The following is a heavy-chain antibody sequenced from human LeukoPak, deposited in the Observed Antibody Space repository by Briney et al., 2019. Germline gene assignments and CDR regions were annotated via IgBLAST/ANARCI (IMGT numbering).Heavy chain of an antibody. Sequence: GASVKVSCKAPGYIFTSYGISWVRQAPGQGRQWMGWISGYNGNTNYAQKFQGRVTITADESTSTAYMELSSLRSEDTAVYYCARAFSTYYYDSSGSYFDYWGQGTLVTVSS. V-gene: IGHV1-18*01. CDR3: ARAFSTYYYDSSGSYFDY. J-gene: IGHJ4*02. CDR1: GYIFTSYG. CDR2: ISGYNGNT. D-gene: IGHD3-22*01.